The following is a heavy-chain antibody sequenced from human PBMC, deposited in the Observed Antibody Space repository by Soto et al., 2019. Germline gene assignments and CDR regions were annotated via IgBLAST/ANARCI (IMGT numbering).Heavy chain of an antibody. V-gene: IGHV1-18*01. CDR1: GYTFTSYG. CDR3: ARESYYHDSSGYYPSFDY. J-gene: IGHJ4*02. D-gene: IGHD3-22*01. CDR2: ISAYNGNT. Sequence: QFQLVQSGAEVKKPVASVKVSCKASGYTFTSYGISWVRQAPGQGREWMGWISAYNGNTNYAQKLQGRVTMTTDTSTSTAYMELRSLRSDDTAVYYCARESYYHDSSGYYPSFDYWGQGTLVTVSS.